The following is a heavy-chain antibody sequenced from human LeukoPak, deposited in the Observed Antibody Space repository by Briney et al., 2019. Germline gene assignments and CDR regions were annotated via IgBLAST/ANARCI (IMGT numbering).Heavy chain of an antibody. D-gene: IGHD3-22*01. V-gene: IGHV3-53*04. CDR3: ARVGYYDSSGYASIDAFDI. Sequence: PGGSLRLSCAASGFTVSGDYMSWVRQAPGKGLEWVSVIYSGGSTYYADSVKGRVTLSRHNSKNTLYLQMNSLRAEDTAVYYCARVGYYDSSGYASIDAFDIWGQGTMVTVSS. CDR2: IYSGGST. J-gene: IGHJ3*02. CDR1: GFTVSGDY.